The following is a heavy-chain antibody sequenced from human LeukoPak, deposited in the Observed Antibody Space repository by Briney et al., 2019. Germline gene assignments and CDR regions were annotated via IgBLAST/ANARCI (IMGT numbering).Heavy chain of an antibody. Sequence: SVKVSCKASGGTFSSYAISWVRQAPGQGLEWMGGIIPILGTANYAQKFQGRVTITADESTSTAYMELSSLRSGDTAVYYCARVFSGSPGGYYYYGMDVWGQGTTVTVSS. CDR2: IIPILGTA. CDR1: GGTFSSYA. D-gene: IGHD1-26*01. V-gene: IGHV1-69*13. CDR3: ARVFSGSPGGYYYYGMDV. J-gene: IGHJ6*02.